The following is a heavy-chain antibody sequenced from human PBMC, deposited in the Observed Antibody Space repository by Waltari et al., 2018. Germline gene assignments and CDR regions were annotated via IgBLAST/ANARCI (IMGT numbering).Heavy chain of an antibody. V-gene: IGHV4-39*01. D-gene: IGHD3-22*01. Sequence: QLQLQESGPGLVKPSETLSLTCTVSGGSIRSSSYYWGWIRQPPGKGLEWIGSIYYSGSTYYNPSLKSRVTISVDTSKNQFSLKLSSVTAADTAVYYCARYYDSSGYSLHFDYWGQGTLVTVSS. CDR1: GGSIRSSSYY. CDR3: ARYYDSSGYSLHFDY. CDR2: IYYSGST. J-gene: IGHJ4*02.